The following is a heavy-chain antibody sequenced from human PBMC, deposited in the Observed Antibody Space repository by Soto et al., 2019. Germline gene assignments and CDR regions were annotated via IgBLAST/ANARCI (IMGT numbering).Heavy chain of an antibody. CDR3: ANDPPGPRSGRKHYYGMDV. Sequence: EVQLLESGGGLVQPGGSLRLSCAASGFTFTSYAMSWVRQAPGKGLEWVSAISGSGGSTYYADSVKGRFTISRDNSKNTRYLQMNSLRAEDTAVYYCANDPPGPRSGRKHYYGMDVWGQGTTVTVSS. CDR1: GFTFTSYA. V-gene: IGHV3-23*01. J-gene: IGHJ6*02. D-gene: IGHD3-10*01. CDR2: ISGSGGST.